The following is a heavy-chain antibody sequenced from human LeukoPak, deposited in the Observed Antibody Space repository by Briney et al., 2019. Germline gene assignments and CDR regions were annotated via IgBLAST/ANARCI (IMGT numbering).Heavy chain of an antibody. CDR3: ARDTTEGAYCGGDCYSGY. CDR2: ISAYNGNT. J-gene: IGHJ4*02. D-gene: IGHD2-21*02. CDR1: GYTFTSYG. V-gene: IGHV1-18*01. Sequence: ASVKVSCKASGYTFTSYGISWVRQAPGQGLEWMGWISAYNGNTNYAQKLQGRVTMTTDTSTSTAYMELRSLRSDDTAVYYCARDTTEGAYCGGDCYSGYWDQGTLVTVSS.